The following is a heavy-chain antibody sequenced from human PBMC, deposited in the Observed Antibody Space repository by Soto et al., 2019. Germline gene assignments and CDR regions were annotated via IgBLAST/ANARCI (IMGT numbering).Heavy chain of an antibody. CDR3: AREGVIIAVAGIPYQYYGMDV. D-gene: IGHD6-19*01. J-gene: IGHJ6*02. V-gene: IGHV1-46*01. Sequence: ASVKVSCKASGYTFTNYYMHWVRQAPGQGLEWMGVINPSGGRTTYAQKFQGRVTMTWDTSTSTVYMELSSLRSGDTAVYYCAREGVIIAVAGIPYQYYGMDVWGQGTTVTVLL. CDR1: GYTFTNYY. CDR2: INPSGGRT.